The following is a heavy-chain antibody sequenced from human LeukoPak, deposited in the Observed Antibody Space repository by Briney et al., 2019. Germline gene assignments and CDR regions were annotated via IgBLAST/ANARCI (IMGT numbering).Heavy chain of an antibody. J-gene: IGHJ4*02. CDR2: ISSSSSYI. D-gene: IGHD1-26*01. V-gene: IGHV3-21*01. CDR1: GFTFSSYS. Sequence: GGSLRLSCAASGFTFSSYSMNWVRQAPGKGLEWVSSISSSSSYIYYADSVKGRFTISRDNAKNTLYLQMNSLRPEDTAVYYCARDGATDYFDYWGQGTLVTVPS. CDR3: ARDGATDYFDY.